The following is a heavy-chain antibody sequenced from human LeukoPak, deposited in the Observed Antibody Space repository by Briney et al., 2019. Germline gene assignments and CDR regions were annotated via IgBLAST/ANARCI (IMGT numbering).Heavy chain of an antibody. D-gene: IGHD3-10*01. CDR2: INHSGST. V-gene: IGHV4-34*01. Sequence: SETLSLTCAVYGGSFSGYYWSWIRQPPGKGLEWIGEINHSGSTNYNPSLKSRVTISVDTSKNQFSLKLSSAIAADTAVYYCARANYGSGSYSVYGMDVWGQGTTVTVSS. J-gene: IGHJ6*02. CDR1: GGSFSGYY. CDR3: ARANYGSGSYSVYGMDV.